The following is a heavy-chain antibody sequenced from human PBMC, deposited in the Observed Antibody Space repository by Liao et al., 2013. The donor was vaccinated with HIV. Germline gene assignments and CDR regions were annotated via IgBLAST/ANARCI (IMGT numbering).Heavy chain of an antibody. J-gene: IGHJ6*03. Sequence: QVQLQQSGPGLVKPSETLSLTCTVSGGSIGTYYWSWIRQPAGKGLEWIGRIYPTGSTNYNPSLKSRVTMSVDTSKNQTSLKLSSVTAADTAVYYCARRYYDSSPDYYHYYYIDVWGKGTTVTVSS. CDR1: GGSIGTYY. CDR2: IYPTGST. V-gene: IGHV4-4*07. D-gene: IGHD3-22*01. CDR3: ARRYYDSSPDYYHYYYIDV.